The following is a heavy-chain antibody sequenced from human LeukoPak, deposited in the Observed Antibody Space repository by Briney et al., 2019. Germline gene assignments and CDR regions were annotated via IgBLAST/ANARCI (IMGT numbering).Heavy chain of an antibody. D-gene: IGHD1-26*01. J-gene: IGHJ6*03. V-gene: IGHV4-39*07. CDR2: IYYSGST. CDR3: ERGTWDYMDV. CDR1: GGSISSSSYY. Sequence: SETLSLTCTVSGGSISSSSYYWGWIRQPPGKGLEWIGSIYYSGSTYYNPSLKSRVIISVDTSKNQFSLKLSSVTAADTAVYYCERGTWDYMDVWGKGTTVTVSS.